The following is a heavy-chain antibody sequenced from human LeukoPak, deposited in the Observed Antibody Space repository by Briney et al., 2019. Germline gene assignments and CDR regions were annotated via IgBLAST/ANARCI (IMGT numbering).Heavy chain of an antibody. CDR3: ARVFDY. CDR1: GFTFSDYY. J-gene: IGHJ4*02. CDR2: ISGSSGDI. V-gene: IGHV3-11*06. Sequence: GGSLRLSCAASGFTFSDYYMTWVRQAAGKGLEWVSYISGSSGDINYSDSVKGRFTISRDNAKNSLYLQMNSLRAEDTAVYYCARVFDYWGQGTLVTVSS.